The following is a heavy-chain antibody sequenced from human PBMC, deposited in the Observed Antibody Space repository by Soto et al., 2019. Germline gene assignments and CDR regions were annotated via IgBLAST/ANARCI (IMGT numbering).Heavy chain of an antibody. D-gene: IGHD2-15*01. V-gene: IGHV4-59*01. Sequence: PSETLSLTCTVSGGSISSYYWSWIRQPPGKGLEWIGYIYYSGSTNYNPSLKSRVTISVDTSKNQFSLKLSSVTAADTAVYYCAGDPRGYCSGGSCLNWFDPWGQGTLVTVSS. J-gene: IGHJ5*02. CDR1: GGSISSYY. CDR3: AGDPRGYCSGGSCLNWFDP. CDR2: IYYSGST.